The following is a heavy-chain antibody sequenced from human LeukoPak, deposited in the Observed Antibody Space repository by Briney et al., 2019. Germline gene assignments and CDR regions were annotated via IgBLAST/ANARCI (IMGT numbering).Heavy chain of an antibody. CDR3: ARDQYYYGSGSYSTMGAFDI. V-gene: IGHV4-4*07. D-gene: IGHD3-10*01. J-gene: IGHJ3*02. CDR1: GGSISSYY. Sequence: PSETLSLTCTVPGGSISSYYWSWIRQPAGKGLEWIGRIYTSGSTNYNPSLKSRVTMSVDTSKNQFSLKLSSVTAADTAVYYCARDQYYYGSGSYSTMGAFDIWGQGTMVTVSS. CDR2: IYTSGST.